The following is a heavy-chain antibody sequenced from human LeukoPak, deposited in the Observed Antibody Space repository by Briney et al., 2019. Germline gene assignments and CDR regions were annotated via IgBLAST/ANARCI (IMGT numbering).Heavy chain of an antibody. V-gene: IGHV3-23*01. CDR1: GFTFSSYA. D-gene: IGHD6-13*01. J-gene: IGHJ4*02. CDR3: AKHVEDSSSWTIDY. Sequence: GGSLRLSCAASGFTFSSYAMSWVRQAPGKGLEWVSAISGSGGSTYYADSVKGRFTISRDNSKNTLYLQMNSLRAEDTAVYYCAKHVEDSSSWTIDYWGQGTLVTVSS. CDR2: ISGSGGST.